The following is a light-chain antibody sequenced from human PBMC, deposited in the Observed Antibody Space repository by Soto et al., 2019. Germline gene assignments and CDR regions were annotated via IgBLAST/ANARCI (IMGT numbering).Light chain of an antibody. Sequence: IVMTQSPATLSVSPGEIATLACWARQTVSSNLAWYQQKPGQAPRLLIYAATTRATGIPARFSGSGSGTEFTLTIGILQSEDVAIYCCQQYNKWPLTFGGGTKVETK. CDR1: QTVSSN. CDR2: AAT. J-gene: IGKJ4*01. CDR3: QQYNKWPLT. V-gene: IGKV3D-15*01.